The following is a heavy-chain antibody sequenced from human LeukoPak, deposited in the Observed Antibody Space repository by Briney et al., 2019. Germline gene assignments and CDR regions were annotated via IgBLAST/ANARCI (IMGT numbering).Heavy chain of an antibody. J-gene: IGHJ2*01. CDR3: AKSQRHIVVVTAIPLWYFDL. D-gene: IGHD2-21*02. Sequence: GGSLRLSCAASGFTFSSYAMSWVRQAPGKGLEWVSAISGSGGCTYYADSVKGRFTISRDNSKNTLYLQMNSLRAEDTAVYYCAKSQRHIVVVTAIPLWYFDLWGRGTLVTVSS. V-gene: IGHV3-23*01. CDR2: ISGSGGCT. CDR1: GFTFSSYA.